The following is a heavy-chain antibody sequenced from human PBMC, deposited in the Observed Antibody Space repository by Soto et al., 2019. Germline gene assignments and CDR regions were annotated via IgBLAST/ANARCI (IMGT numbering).Heavy chain of an antibody. CDR3: ARGGGPQYSGSYPLHYYYYYGMDV. CDR2: IIPIFGTA. V-gene: IGHV1-69*13. CDR1: GGTFSSYA. Sequence: ASVKVSCKASGGTFSSYAISWVRQAPGQGLEWMGGIIPIFGTANYAQKFQGRVTITADESTSTAYMELSSLRSEDTAVYYCARGGGPQYSGSYPLHYYYYYGMDVWGQGTTVTVSS. D-gene: IGHD1-26*01. J-gene: IGHJ6*02.